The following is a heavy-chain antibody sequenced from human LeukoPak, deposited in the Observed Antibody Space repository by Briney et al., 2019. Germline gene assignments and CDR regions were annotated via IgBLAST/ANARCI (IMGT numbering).Heavy chain of an antibody. CDR3: ATDLNTVTFDY. CDR1: GYTLTELS. Sequence: AASVKVSCKVSGYTLTELSTHWVRQAPGKGLEWMGGFDPEDGETIYAQKFRGRVTMTEDTSTDTAYMELSSLRSEDTAVYYCATDLNTVTFDYWGQGTLVTVSS. D-gene: IGHD4-17*01. CDR2: FDPEDGET. V-gene: IGHV1-24*01. J-gene: IGHJ4*02.